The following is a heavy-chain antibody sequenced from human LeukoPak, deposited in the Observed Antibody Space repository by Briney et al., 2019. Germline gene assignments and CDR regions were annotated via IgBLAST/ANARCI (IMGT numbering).Heavy chain of an antibody. D-gene: IGHD2-2*01. V-gene: IGHV3-30*02. CDR2: IRYDGSDK. J-gene: IGHJ4*02. CDR1: GFIFSSYG. CDR3: AGYCSSVSCRNIDY. Sequence: GGSLRLSCEASGFIFSSYGMHWVRQAPGKGLEWVAFIRYDGSDKYYADSVKGRFTISRDNAKNSLYLQMNSLRAEDTAVYYCAGYCSSVSCRNIDYWGQGILVTVSS.